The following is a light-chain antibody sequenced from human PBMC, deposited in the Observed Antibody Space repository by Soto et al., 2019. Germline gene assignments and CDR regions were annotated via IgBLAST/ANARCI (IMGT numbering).Light chain of an antibody. CDR2: HTS. Sequence: ETVLTQSPGTLSLFPGERATISCRASQSVGGSLAWYQQRPGQAPRLLVYHTSNRATGIPDRFSASGSGTDFTLTISRLEPEDFAVYYCQQRYNWPITFGQGTRLEIK. CDR3: QQRYNWPIT. V-gene: IGKV3-11*01. CDR1: QSVGGS. J-gene: IGKJ5*01.